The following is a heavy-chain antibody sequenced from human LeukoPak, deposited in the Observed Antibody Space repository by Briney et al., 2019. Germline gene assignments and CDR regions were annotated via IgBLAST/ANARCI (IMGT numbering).Heavy chain of an antibody. CDR1: GGSFRGYY. CDR2: INHSGSI. J-gene: IGHJ4*02. Sequence: PSETLSLTCAVYGGSFRGYYWNWIRQPPGKGLEWIGEINHSGSINYNPSLKSRVTISIDTSKNQFSLRLTSVTAADTAVYYCARHSSSWVQSFDYWGQGTLVTVSS. V-gene: IGHV4-34*01. CDR3: ARHSSSWVQSFDY. D-gene: IGHD6-13*01.